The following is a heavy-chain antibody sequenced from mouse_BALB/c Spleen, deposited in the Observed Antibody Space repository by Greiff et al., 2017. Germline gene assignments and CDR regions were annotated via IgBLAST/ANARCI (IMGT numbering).Heavy chain of an antibody. J-gene: IGHJ2*01. CDR2: ISYGGST. CDR1: GYSFTSCY. V-gene: IGHV3-8*02. Sequence: EVQLQESGPSLVKPSQTLSLTCSVTGYSFTSCYWNWVRKFPGNKLEYMGYISYGGSTYYNPSLKSRISIPRDTSKNQYYLQLNSVTTEDTATYYGAKHGDYFDYWGQGTTLTVSS. CDR3: AKHGDYFDY.